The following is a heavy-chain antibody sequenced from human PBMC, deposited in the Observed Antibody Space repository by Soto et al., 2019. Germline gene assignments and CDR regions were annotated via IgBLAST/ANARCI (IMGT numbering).Heavy chain of an antibody. J-gene: IGHJ5*02. Sequence: SDTLSLTCTVSGGSISTNADFWAWIRKPPGKGLEWIGTIYYGGSDYYNPSLKSRVTMSVATSKNQFSLKVNSVIAADTALYYCARATSTNWFDPWGQGTLVTVS. CDR3: ARATSTNWFDP. CDR1: GGSISTNADF. V-gene: IGHV4-39*01. CDR2: IYYGGSD.